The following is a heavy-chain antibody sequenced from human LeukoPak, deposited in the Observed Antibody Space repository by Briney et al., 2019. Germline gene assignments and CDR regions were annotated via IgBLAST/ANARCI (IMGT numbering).Heavy chain of an antibody. Sequence: GRSLRLSCAASGFTFSSYGMHWVRQAPGKGLERVAVISYDGSNKYYADSVKGRFTISRDNSKNTLYLQMNSLRAEDTAVYYCAKDPKGELTMVRGVIIPHFDYWGQGTLVTVSS. D-gene: IGHD3-10*01. CDR3: AKDPKGELTMVRGVIIPHFDY. V-gene: IGHV3-30*18. J-gene: IGHJ4*02. CDR1: GFTFSSYG. CDR2: ISYDGSNK.